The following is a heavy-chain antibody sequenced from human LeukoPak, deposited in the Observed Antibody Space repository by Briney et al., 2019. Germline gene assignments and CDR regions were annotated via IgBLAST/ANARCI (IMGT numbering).Heavy chain of an antibody. CDR1: GGSFSGYC. Sequence: SETLSLTCAVFGGSFSGYCWSWNRQPPGKGLEWIGEINHSGSTNYNPSLKSRVTISVDTSKNQFSLKLSSVTAADTAVYYCARVVGIVVVPAAITNDAFDIWGQGSMVTVSS. CDR2: INHSGST. J-gene: IGHJ3*02. CDR3: ARVVGIVVVPAAITNDAFDI. V-gene: IGHV4-34*01. D-gene: IGHD2-2*02.